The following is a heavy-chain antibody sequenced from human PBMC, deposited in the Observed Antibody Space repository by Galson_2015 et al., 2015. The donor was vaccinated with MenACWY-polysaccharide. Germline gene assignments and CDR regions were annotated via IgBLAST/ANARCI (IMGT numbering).Heavy chain of an antibody. CDR2: INSDASST. D-gene: IGHD3-10*01. V-gene: IGHV3-74*01. CDR3: VGPLGRGGTGAYGMDA. Sequence: SLRLSCAASGLTFSNNWIHWVRHAPGKGLAWVSRINSDASSTAYADSVKGRFTISRDNAKSTLYLQMNSLRVKDTAVYYCVGPLGRGGTGAYGMDAWGQGTTVTVSS. J-gene: IGHJ6*02. CDR1: GLTFSNNW.